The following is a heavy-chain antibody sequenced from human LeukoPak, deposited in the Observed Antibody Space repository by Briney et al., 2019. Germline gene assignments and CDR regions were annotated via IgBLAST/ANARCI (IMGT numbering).Heavy chain of an antibody. Sequence: GGSLRLSCAASGFTFSSYAMHWVRQAPGKGLEWVAVISYDGSNKYYADSVKGRFTISRDNSNNTLYLQMNSLRAEDTAIYYCAKTQSPVYNSGSYCLDYWGQGTLVTVSS. V-gene: IGHV3-30-3*02. D-gene: IGHD3-10*01. CDR2: ISYDGSNK. J-gene: IGHJ4*02. CDR3: AKTQSPVYNSGSYCLDY. CDR1: GFTFSSYA.